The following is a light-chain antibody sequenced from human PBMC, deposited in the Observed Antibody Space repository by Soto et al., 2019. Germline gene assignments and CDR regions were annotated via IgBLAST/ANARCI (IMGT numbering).Light chain of an antibody. CDR1: KDISTS. V-gene: IGKV1D-12*01. Sequence: QVTQSPSSVSASVGDRVTITCQTSKDISTSVAWYQQKPGKSPNPLIYSASALQRGVPSRFSGSGSGADFTLTVSSLQPEDSATYYCQQADSFPWTFGQGTKVDIK. J-gene: IGKJ1*01. CDR3: QQADSFPWT. CDR2: SAS.